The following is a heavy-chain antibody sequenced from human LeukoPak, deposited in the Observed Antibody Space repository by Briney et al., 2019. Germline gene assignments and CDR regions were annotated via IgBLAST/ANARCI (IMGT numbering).Heavy chain of an antibody. D-gene: IGHD6-6*01. V-gene: IGHV4-59*08. Sequence: SETLSLTCSVSGGSISNYYWSWIREPTGKGLEYIGYSYYSGSTDYNPSLKRRVTISVDTSKNQFSLMLTSVTAADSAVYYCARQSISSRRAFDIWGQGTMVTVSS. CDR2: SYYSGST. CDR1: GGSISNYY. CDR3: ARQSISSRRAFDI. J-gene: IGHJ3*02.